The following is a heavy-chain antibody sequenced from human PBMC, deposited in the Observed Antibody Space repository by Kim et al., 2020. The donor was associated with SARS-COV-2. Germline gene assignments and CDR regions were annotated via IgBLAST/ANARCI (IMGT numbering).Heavy chain of an antibody. J-gene: IGHJ6*02. CDR1: GFTFSSYG. Sequence: GGSLRLSCAASGFTFSSYGMHWVRQAPGKGLEWVAVIWYDGSNKYYADPVKGRSTIFRDNSKNTLYLQMNGLRAEDTAVYYCARDLLVGATSYGMDVWGQGTTVTVSS. V-gene: IGHV3-33*01. CDR2: IWYDGSNK. D-gene: IGHD1-26*01. CDR3: ARDLLVGATSYGMDV.